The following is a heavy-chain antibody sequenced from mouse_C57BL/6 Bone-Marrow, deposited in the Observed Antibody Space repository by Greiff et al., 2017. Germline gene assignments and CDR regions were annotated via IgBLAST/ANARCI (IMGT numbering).Heavy chain of an antibody. Sequence: QVQLQQPGAELVRPGSSVKLSCKASGYTFTNYWMDWVKQRPGQGLEWIGNIYPSDSDTHYNQKFKDKATLTADKSSSTAYMQLISLTSEDSAVYDRSRSYGYPIFDYWGQGTTLTVSS. CDR1: GYTFTNYW. CDR2: IYPSDSDT. CDR3: SRSYGYPIFDY. V-gene: IGHV1-61*01. D-gene: IGHD2-2*01. J-gene: IGHJ2*01.